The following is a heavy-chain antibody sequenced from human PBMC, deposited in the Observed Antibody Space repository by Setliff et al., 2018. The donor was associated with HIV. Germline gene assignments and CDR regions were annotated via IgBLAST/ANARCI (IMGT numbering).Heavy chain of an antibody. CDR3: ARGGLDIAAAGTGFDY. Sequence: ASVKVSCKASGYTFTGYYMHWVRQAPGQGLERMGWINPNSGGTNYAQKFQGRVTMTRDTSISTAYMELSRLRSDDTAVYYCARGGLDIAAAGTGFDYWGQGTLVTVSS. D-gene: IGHD6-13*01. CDR1: GYTFTGYY. CDR2: INPNSGGT. J-gene: IGHJ4*02. V-gene: IGHV1-2*02.